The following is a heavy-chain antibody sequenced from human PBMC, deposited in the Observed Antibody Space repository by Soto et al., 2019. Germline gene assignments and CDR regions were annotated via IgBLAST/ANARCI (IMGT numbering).Heavy chain of an antibody. V-gene: IGHV3-33*01. CDR2: IWYDGSKR. Sequence: QVQLVESGGGVVQPGRSLRLSCAASGFTFSTYAMHCVRQAPGKGLEWVAVIWYDGSKRYYADSVKGRFTISRDNSKSTLHLQMNGLRAEDTAVYYCARDQEGYLLVSHFDYWGQGTLVTVSS. CDR3: ARDQEGYLLVSHFDY. D-gene: IGHD3-10*01. CDR1: GFTFSTYA. J-gene: IGHJ4*02.